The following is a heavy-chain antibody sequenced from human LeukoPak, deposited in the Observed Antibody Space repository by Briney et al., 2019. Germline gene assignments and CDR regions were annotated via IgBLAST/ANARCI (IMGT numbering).Heavy chain of an antibody. J-gene: IGHJ3*02. CDR3: ARTYYYYGSGATGADAFDI. V-gene: IGHV4-59*08. CDR1: GGSISSYY. CDR2: IYYSGST. Sequence: SETLSLTCTVSGGSISSYYWSWIRQPPGKGLEWIGYIYYSGSTNYNPSLKSRVTISVDTSKNQFSLKLSSVTAADTAVYYCARTYYYYGSGATGADAFDIWGQGTMVTVSS. D-gene: IGHD3-10*01.